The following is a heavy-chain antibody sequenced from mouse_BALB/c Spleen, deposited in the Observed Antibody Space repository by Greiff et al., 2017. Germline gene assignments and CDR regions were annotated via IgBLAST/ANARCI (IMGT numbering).Heavy chain of an antibody. J-gene: IGHJ4*01. Sequence: EVKLVESGGGLVQRGGSRKLSCAASGFTFSSFGMHWVRQAPEKGLEWVAYISSGSSTIYYADTVKGRFTISRDNPKNTLFLQMTSLRSEDTTMYYCARGGNYYGYAMDYWGQGTSVTVSS. D-gene: IGHD1-1*01. CDR3: ARGGNYYGYAMDY. V-gene: IGHV5-17*02. CDR2: ISSGSSTI. CDR1: GFTFSSFG.